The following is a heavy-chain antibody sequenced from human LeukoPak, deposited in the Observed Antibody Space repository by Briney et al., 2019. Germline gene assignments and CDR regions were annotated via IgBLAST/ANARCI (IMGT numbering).Heavy chain of an antibody. V-gene: IGHV5-51*01. D-gene: IGHD4-23*01. CDR1: GYIFTSYW. J-gene: IGHJ4*02. CDR2: IYPGDSDT. Sequence: GESLKISCKGSGYIFTSYWITLVRQMPGKGLEWMGIIYPGDSDTKYSPSFQGQVTISADKPISTAYLQWSSLKASDTAMYYCARRSYSGKDFDYWGQGTLVTVSS. CDR3: ARRSYSGKDFDY.